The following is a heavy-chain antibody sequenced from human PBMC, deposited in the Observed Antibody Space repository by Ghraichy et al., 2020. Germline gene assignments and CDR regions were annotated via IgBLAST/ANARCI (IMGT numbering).Heavy chain of an antibody. D-gene: IGHD3-22*01. J-gene: IGHJ4*02. V-gene: IGHV3-23*01. Sequence: GGSLRLSCAASGFTFSRFALSWVRQAPGKGLEWVSALSESGGSTYYADSVKGRLTISRDNSKNTLYLQMNSLRVEDTAVYYCAKDSYYDRSGTMNFDYWGQGTLVTVSS. CDR1: GFTFSRFA. CDR2: LSESGGST. CDR3: AKDSYYDRSGTMNFDY.